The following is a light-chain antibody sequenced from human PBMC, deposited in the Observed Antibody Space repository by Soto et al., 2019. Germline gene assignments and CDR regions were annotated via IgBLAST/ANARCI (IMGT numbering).Light chain of an antibody. V-gene: IGKV1-5*01. CDR3: QQSYGTPIT. CDR1: QSIATW. J-gene: IGKJ5*01. Sequence: DIKSTQALSTPSSYVRERITITCRASQSIATWLAWYQQKPGEAPNLLIYDASSLQSGVPSRFSGSGSGTEFTLTISSLQPDDFATYYCQQSYGTPITFGQGTRLETK. CDR2: DAS.